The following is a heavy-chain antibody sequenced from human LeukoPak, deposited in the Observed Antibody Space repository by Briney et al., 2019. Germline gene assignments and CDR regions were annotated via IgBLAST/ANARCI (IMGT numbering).Heavy chain of an antibody. Sequence: GGSLRLSCEASGFTFGSYSMNWVRQAPGKGLECVSVIFGGGSTYYADSVKGRFTISRHNSKNTMYLQMNSLSAEDTAVYYCPRTRLWFIDSWGQGTLVTVAS. D-gene: IGHD3-10*01. V-gene: IGHV3-53*04. J-gene: IGHJ4*02. CDR1: GFTFGSYS. CDR3: PRTRLWFIDS. CDR2: IFGGGST.